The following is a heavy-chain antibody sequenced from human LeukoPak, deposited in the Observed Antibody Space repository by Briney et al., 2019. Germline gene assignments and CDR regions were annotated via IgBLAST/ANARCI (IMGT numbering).Heavy chain of an antibody. J-gene: IGHJ1*01. CDR1: GYSFTSYW. V-gene: IGHV5-51*01. D-gene: IGHD2-2*01. CDR2: IYPGDSDT. Sequence: GESLKISCKGSGYSFTSYWIGWVRQMPGKGLEWMGIIYPGDSDTRYSPSFQGQVTISADKSISTAYLQWSSLKASDTAMYYCAIQEGSSTSGALIYFQHWGQGTLVTVSS. CDR3: AIQEGSSTSGALIYFQH.